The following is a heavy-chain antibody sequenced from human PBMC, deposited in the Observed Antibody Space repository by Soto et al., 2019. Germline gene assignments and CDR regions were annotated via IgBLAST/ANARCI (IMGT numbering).Heavy chain of an antibody. V-gene: IGHV3-23*01. CDR3: ATDLELRYFDWLPEVYDY. J-gene: IGHJ4*02. Sequence: EVQLLESGGGLVQPGGSLRLSCAASGFTFSSYAMSWVRQAPGKGLEWVSAISGSGGGTYYADSVKGRFTISRDNSKNTLYLQMNSLRAEDTAVSYCATDLELRYFDWLPEVYDYWGQGTLVTVSS. D-gene: IGHD3-9*01. CDR2: ISGSGGGT. CDR1: GFTFSSYA.